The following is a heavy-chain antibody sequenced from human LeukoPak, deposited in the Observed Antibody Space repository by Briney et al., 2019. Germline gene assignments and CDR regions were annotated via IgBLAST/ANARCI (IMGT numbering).Heavy chain of an antibody. CDR1: GFTFRRYD. V-gene: IGHV3-21*04. D-gene: IGHD3-22*01. J-gene: IGHJ4*02. Sequence: PGGSLRLSCASSGFTFRRYDMNWVRQAPGKGLEWVSFISSSMISIHYADSVQGRFTISRDNARNTLYVQVNSLGTEDTAAYYCAKGSYYDSSGSFYFDYWGQGTLVTVSS. CDR2: ISSSMISI. CDR3: AKGSYYDSSGSFYFDY.